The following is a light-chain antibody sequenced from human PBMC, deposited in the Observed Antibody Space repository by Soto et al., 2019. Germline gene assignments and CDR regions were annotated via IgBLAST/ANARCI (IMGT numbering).Light chain of an antibody. CDR2: HAS. Sequence: DIQMTQSPSTLSGSVGDRVTITCRASQTISSWLAWYQQKPGKAPKLLIYHASTLESGVPSRFSGSGSGTEFTLTISSLQPDDFAVYYCQQRSNWPPNFGQGTRLEIK. CDR1: QTISSW. J-gene: IGKJ5*01. V-gene: IGKV1-5*01. CDR3: QQRSNWPPN.